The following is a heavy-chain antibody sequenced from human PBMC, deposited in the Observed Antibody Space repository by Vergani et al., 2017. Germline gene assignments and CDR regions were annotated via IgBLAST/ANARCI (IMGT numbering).Heavy chain of an antibody. V-gene: IGHV4-38-2*02. CDR1: GYSISSGYY. J-gene: IGHJ5*02. CDR2: IYHSGSN. CDR3: ARETTMVPFDP. D-gene: IGHD3-10*01. Sequence: QVQLQESGPGLVKPSETLSLTCTVSGYSISSGYYWGWIRQPPGKGLEWIGSIYHSGSNYYNPSLKNRVTISVDTSKNQFSLKLSSVTAADTAVYYCARETTMVPFDPWGQGTLVTVSS.